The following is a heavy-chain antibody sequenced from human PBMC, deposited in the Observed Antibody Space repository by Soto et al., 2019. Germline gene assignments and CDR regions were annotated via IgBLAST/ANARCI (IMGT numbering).Heavy chain of an antibody. D-gene: IGHD3-3*01. Sequence: GGSLRLSCAASGFTFSSYGMHWVRQAPGKGLEWVAVISYDGSNKYYADSVKGRFTISRDNSKNTLYLQMNSLRAEDTAVYYCAKDGDFWSGYLIYYYYGMDVWGQGTTVTVS. J-gene: IGHJ6*02. CDR3: AKDGDFWSGYLIYYYYGMDV. CDR2: ISYDGSNK. CDR1: GFTFSSYG. V-gene: IGHV3-30*18.